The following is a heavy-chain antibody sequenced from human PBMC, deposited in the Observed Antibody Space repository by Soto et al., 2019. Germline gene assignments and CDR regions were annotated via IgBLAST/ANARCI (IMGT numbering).Heavy chain of an antibody. D-gene: IGHD6-13*01. CDR2: IWYDGSNK. V-gene: IGHV3-33*01. Sequence: GGSLRLSCAASGFTFSSYGMHWVRQAPGKGLEWVAVIWYDGSNKYYADSVKGRFTISRDNSKNTLYLQMNSLRAEDTAVYYCARDPVLAAGPDYWGQGTLVTVSS. J-gene: IGHJ4*02. CDR3: ARDPVLAAGPDY. CDR1: GFTFSSYG.